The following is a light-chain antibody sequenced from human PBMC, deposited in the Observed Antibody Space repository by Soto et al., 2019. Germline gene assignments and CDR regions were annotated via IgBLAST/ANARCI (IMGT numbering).Light chain of an antibody. CDR1: SSDVGTYNY. CDR2: DVS. Sequence: QSALTQPRSVSGSPGQSVTISCTGTSSDVGTYNYVSWYQQHPDKAPKLMIFDVSKRPSGVPDRFSGSKSGNTASLTISGLQAEDEADYYCCSYAGTYTFDVFGTGTKLTVL. V-gene: IGLV2-11*01. CDR3: CSYAGTYTFDV. J-gene: IGLJ1*01.